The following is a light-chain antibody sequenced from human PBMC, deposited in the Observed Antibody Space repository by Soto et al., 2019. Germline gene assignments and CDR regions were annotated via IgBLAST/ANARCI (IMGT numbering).Light chain of an antibody. CDR2: GTS. J-gene: IGKJ2*01. CDR1: QTVHSSF. Sequence: EVVLTQSPGTLSLSPGDRATVSCRASQTVHSSFFAWYQQKGGQAPRLLIYGTSNRAAGIPDRFSGHGSRTDFTLTIDGLEPEDFARYFSQQHGGSPPYTFGRGNRVEI. V-gene: IGKV3-20*01. CDR3: QQHGGSPPYT.